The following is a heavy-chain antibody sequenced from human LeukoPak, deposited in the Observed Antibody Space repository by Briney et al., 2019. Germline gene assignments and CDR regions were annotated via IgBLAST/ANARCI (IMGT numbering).Heavy chain of an antibody. Sequence: QPGGSLRLSCAASGFTFSSYAMSWVRQAPGKGLEWVSAISGSGGSTYYADSVKGRFTISRDNSKNTLYLQMNSLRAEDTAVYYCAKDPGITMIVVVTYFDYWGQGTLVTVPS. CDR1: GFTFSSYA. CDR2: ISGSGGST. J-gene: IGHJ4*02. V-gene: IGHV3-23*01. D-gene: IGHD3-22*01. CDR3: AKDPGITMIVVVTYFDY.